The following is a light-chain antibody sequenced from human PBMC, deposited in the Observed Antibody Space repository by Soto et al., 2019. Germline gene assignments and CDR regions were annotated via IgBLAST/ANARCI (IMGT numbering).Light chain of an antibody. CDR3: SSYTSSGTPYV. J-gene: IGLJ1*01. CDR2: DVS. CDR1: NSDIGGYNY. V-gene: IGLV2-14*03. Sequence: QSALTQPASVSGSPGQSITISCTGTNSDIGGYNYVSWYQHHPGKDPKLMIYDVSNRPSGVSNRFSGSKSANTASLTISGLQAEDEADYYCSSYTSSGTPYVFGTGTKLTVL.